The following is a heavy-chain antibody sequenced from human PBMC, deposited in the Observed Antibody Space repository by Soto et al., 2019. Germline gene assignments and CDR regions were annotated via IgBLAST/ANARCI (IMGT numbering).Heavy chain of an antibody. CDR3: ARGIGGGNSVYFDF. V-gene: IGHV3-23*01. J-gene: IGHJ4*02. Sequence: EVQLLESGGGLVQPGGSLRLSCAASGFTFITYDMNWVRQAPGKGLEWVSVISGSGDSTFYADSVKGRSSISRDNSKNTLFLQVNSLRVEDTAVYYCARGIGGGNSVYFDFWGRGTLVTVSS. D-gene: IGHD2-8*01. CDR1: GFTFITYD. CDR2: ISGSGDST.